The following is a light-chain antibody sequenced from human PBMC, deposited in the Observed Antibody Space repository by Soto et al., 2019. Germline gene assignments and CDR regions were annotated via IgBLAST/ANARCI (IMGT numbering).Light chain of an antibody. Sequence: EIVLTQSPGTLSLSPGERATLSCRASQSVTSTYLAWYQQKPGQAPRLLIYGASNRATGIPDRFTGSGSGTDFTLTISRLAHEDFAVYYCQQYGGSPLTFGGGTKVEIK. CDR1: QSVTSTY. J-gene: IGKJ4*01. CDR2: GAS. V-gene: IGKV3-20*01. CDR3: QQYGGSPLT.